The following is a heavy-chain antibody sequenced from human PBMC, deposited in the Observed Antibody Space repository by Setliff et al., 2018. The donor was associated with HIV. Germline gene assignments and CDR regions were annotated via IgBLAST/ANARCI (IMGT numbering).Heavy chain of an antibody. D-gene: IGHD3-16*01. CDR1: GGFISSHY. J-gene: IGHJ3*02. V-gene: IGHV4-59*11. CDR2: IYYSGST. CDR3: AREPYDYVWGSYERGFPLRDAFDI. Sequence: LSLTCTVSGGFISSHYWSWIRQPPGKGLEWIGSIYYSGSTNYNPSLKSRVTISVDTPKNQFSLKLSSVTAADTAVYYCAREPYDYVWGSYERGFPLRDAFDIWGQGTMVTVSS.